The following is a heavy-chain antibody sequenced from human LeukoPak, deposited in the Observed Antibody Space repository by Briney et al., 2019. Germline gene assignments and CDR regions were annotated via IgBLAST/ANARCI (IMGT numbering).Heavy chain of an antibody. CDR3: AKSSGYSSGGGLDFDY. V-gene: IGHV3-23*01. J-gene: IGHJ4*02. CDR1: GFTFSSYA. Sequence: GGSLRLSCAASGFTFSSYAMSWVRQAPGKGLEWVSAISGSGGSTYYADSVKGRFTISRDNSKNTLYLPMNSLRAEDTAVYYCAKSSGYSSGGGLDFDYWGQGTLVTVSS. D-gene: IGHD6-19*01. CDR2: ISGSGGST.